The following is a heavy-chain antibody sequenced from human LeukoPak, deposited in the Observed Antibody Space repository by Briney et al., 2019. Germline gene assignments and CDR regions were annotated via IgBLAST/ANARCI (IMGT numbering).Heavy chain of an antibody. CDR2: INHSGST. CDR1: GGSFSGYY. V-gene: IGHV4-34*01. D-gene: IGHD3-22*01. J-gene: IGHJ4*02. CDR3: ARGRDNSGYYYDFDY. Sequence: SETLSLTCAVYGGSFSGYYWSWIRQPPGKGLEWIGEINHSGSTNYNPSLKSRVTISVDTSKNQFSLKLSSVTAADTAAYYCARGRDNSGYYYDFDYWGQGTLVTVSS.